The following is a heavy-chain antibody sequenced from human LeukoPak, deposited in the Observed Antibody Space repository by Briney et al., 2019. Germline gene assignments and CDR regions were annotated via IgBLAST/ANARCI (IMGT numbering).Heavy chain of an antibody. D-gene: IGHD5-18*01. CDR3: ARDSRGYQTPWWY. V-gene: IGHV4-31*03. CDR2: IYYSGST. CDR1: GGSISSGGYY. J-gene: IGHJ4*02. Sequence: PSETLSLTCTVSGGSISSGGYYWSWIRQPPGKGLEWIGYIYYSGSTYYNPSLKSRVTISVDTSKNQFSLKLSSVTAADTAVYYCARDSRGYQTPWWYWGQGTLVTVSS.